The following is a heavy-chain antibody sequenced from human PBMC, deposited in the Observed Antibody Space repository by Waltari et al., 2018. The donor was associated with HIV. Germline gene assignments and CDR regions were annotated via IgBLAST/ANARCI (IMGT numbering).Heavy chain of an antibody. CDR1: GVSFSSTSPY. V-gene: IGHV4-39*01. Sequence: QLQLQESGPGLVKPSETLSLTCTVSGVSFSSTSPYWGWIRQPPGKGLEWIGTMYYSGITYYNPSLKSRVTISVDTSKNQFSLKLSSVTAADTAVYYCARRSVTAVAGTWYYFDYWGQGTLVTVSS. CDR2: MYYSGIT. D-gene: IGHD6-19*01. CDR3: ARRSVTAVAGTWYYFDY. J-gene: IGHJ4*02.